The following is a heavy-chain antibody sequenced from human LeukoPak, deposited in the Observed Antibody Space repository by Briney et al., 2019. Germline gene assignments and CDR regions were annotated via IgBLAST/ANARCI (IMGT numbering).Heavy chain of an antibody. V-gene: IGHV3-21*01. CDR2: ITSSSSYI. D-gene: IGHD3-16*02. Sequence: GGSLRLSCAASGFTFSNAWMNWVRQAPGKGLEWVSSITSSSSYIYYADSVKGRFTISRDNARNSLYLQMNSLRAEDTAVYYCARDREGDYIWGSYRPDWFDPWGQGTLVTVSS. J-gene: IGHJ5*02. CDR3: ARDREGDYIWGSYRPDWFDP. CDR1: GFTFSNAW.